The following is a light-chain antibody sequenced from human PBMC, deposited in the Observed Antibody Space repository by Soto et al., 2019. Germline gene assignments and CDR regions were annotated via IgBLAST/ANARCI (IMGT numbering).Light chain of an antibody. J-gene: IGLJ1*01. CDR1: NREVCGYNY. CDR2: DVR. Sequence: QSVLTQPASVSGSPGQSITISFTGTNREVCGYNYVSWYQQHPGKAPKLMIYDVRNRPSGVSNRFSGSKSVNTASLTISGLQAEDEADYYCSSYTTLTTHVFGTGTKVTVL. CDR3: SSYTTLTTHV. V-gene: IGLV2-14*01.